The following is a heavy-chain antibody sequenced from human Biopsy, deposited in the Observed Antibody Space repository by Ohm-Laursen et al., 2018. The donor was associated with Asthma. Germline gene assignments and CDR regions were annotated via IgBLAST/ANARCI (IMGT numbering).Heavy chain of an antibody. Sequence: SETLSLTWVYRGSFRGYVWTWIRQPPGKGLEWIGEIPQGGATTFNPSLKSRVTISIDPSKSQLSLRLTSMTAADTAVYYCASGPQWSGLDVWGQGTTVTVSS. J-gene: IGHJ6*02. V-gene: IGHV4-34*01. CDR3: ASGPQWSGLDV. D-gene: IGHD2-8*01. CDR1: RGSFRGYV. CDR2: IPQGGAT.